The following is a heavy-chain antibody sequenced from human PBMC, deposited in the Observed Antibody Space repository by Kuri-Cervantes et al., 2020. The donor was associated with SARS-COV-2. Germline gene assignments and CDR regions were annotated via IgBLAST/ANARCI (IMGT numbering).Heavy chain of an antibody. CDR1: GFTFSTYW. D-gene: IGHD3-22*01. V-gene: IGHV3-7*01. CDR3: AREQITMIVVVTRALDY. CDR2: IKQDGSEG. J-gene: IGHJ4*02. Sequence: GGSLRLSCAASGFTFSTYWMSWVRQAPGKGLEWVASIKQDGSEGYYVDSVKGRFTISRDNAKNSLYLQMNSLRAVDTAVYYCAREQITMIVVVTRALDYWGQGTLVTVSS.